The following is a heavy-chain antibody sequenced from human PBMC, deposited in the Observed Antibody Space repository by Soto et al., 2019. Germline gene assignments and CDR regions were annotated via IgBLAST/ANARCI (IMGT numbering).Heavy chain of an antibody. CDR2: ISYDGSNK. CDR3: AKGIVVVRGYYFNY. D-gene: IGHD3-22*01. J-gene: IGHJ4*02. CDR1: GFTFSSYG. V-gene: IGHV3-30*18. Sequence: QVQLVESGGGVAQPGRSLRLSCAASGFTFSSYGMHWVRQAPGKGLEWVAVISYDGSNKYYADSVKGRFTISRDNSKNTLYLRMNSLRADDTAVYYCAKGIVVVRGYYFNYWGQGTLVTVSS.